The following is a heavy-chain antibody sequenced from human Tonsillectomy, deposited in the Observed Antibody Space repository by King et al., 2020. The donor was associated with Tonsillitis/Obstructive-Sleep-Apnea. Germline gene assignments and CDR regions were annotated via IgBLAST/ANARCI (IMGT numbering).Heavy chain of an antibody. CDR2: INPYSGGT. V-gene: IGHV1-2*06. CDR3: ARDLLPRRYCSSTNCPGYLQQ. J-gene: IGHJ1*01. CDR1: GYTFTDYY. Sequence: QLVQSGAEVKKPGASVKVSCQASGYTFTDYYVHWVRQAPGQGLEWMGRINPYSGGTKYSQNFQGRVTMTRDTSINTAYMELSRLTSDDTAVYYCARDLLPRRYCSSTNCPGYLQQWGQGTLVTVSS. D-gene: IGHD2-2*01.